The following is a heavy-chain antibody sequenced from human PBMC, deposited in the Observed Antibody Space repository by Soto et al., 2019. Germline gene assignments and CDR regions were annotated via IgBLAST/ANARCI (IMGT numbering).Heavy chain of an antibody. J-gene: IGHJ4*02. CDR1: GFTFSSYA. Sequence: EVQLLESGGGLVQPGASPRLSCAASGFTFSSYAMTWVRQAPGKGLEWVSAISGSGGSTYYVDSVEGRFTISRDNSNNTLYLQMNSLRAEDTAVYYCAKGGGDCGSASCYLLDWGQGTLVTVSS. V-gene: IGHV3-23*01. D-gene: IGHD2-2*01. CDR2: ISGSGGST. CDR3: AKGGGDCGSASCYLLD.